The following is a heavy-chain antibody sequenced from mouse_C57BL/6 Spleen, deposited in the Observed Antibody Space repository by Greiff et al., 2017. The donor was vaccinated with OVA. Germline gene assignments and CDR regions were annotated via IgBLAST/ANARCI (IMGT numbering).Heavy chain of an antibody. CDR3: ARPIYYDYDMDYAMDY. Sequence: QVQLQQSGAELVKPGASVKISCKASGYAFSSYWMNWVKQRPGKGLEWIGQLYPGDGDTNYNGKFKGKATLTADKSSSTASMQLSSLTSEDSAVYFCARPIYYDYDMDYAMDYWGQGTSVTVSS. CDR1: GYAFSSYW. CDR2: LYPGDGDT. V-gene: IGHV1-80*01. J-gene: IGHJ4*01. D-gene: IGHD2-4*01.